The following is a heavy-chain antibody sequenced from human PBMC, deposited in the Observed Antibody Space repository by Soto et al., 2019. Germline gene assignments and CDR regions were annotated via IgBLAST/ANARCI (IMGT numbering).Heavy chain of an antibody. CDR3: ARVSGSYRYYYYGMDV. CDR1: GFTFSDYY. CDR2: ISSSSSYT. V-gene: IGHV3-11*06. Sequence: KTGGSLRLSCAASGFTFSDYYMSWIRQAPGKGLEWVSYISSSSSYTNYADSVKGRFTISRDNAKNSLHLQMNSLRAEDTAVYYCARVSGSYRYYYYGMDVWGQGTTVTV. D-gene: IGHD1-26*01. J-gene: IGHJ6*02.